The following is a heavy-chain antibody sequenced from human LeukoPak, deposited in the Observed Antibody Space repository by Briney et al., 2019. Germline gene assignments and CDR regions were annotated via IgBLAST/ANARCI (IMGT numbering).Heavy chain of an antibody. CDR3: AKAENGLDY. Sequence: PGRSLRLSCAASGFTFSGYAMHWVRQAPGKGLEWVAVISFDGRNEYYGDSVKGRFSISRDNSKNTLYLQMNSLRAEDTAVYYCAKAENGLDYWGQGTLVTVSS. D-gene: IGHD2-8*01. CDR1: GFTFSGYA. V-gene: IGHV3-30*04. CDR2: ISFDGRNE. J-gene: IGHJ4*02.